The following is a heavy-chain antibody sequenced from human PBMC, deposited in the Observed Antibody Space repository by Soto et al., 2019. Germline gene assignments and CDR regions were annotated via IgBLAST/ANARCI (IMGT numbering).Heavy chain of an antibody. CDR1: GFSLSTSGVG. CDR2: IYWDDDK. D-gene: IGHD3-22*01. V-gene: IGHV2-5*02. J-gene: IGHJ4*02. Sequence: LVNATQTLTLTCTFSGFSLSTSGVGVGWIRQPPGKALKWLALIYWDDDKRYSPSLKSRLTITKDTSKNQVVLTMTNMDPVDTATYYCAHRAALQYDSSGYLFEYWGQGTLVTVSS. CDR3: AHRAALQYDSSGYLFEY.